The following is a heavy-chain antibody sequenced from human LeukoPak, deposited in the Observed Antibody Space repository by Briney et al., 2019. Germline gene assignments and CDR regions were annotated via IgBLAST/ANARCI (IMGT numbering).Heavy chain of an antibody. D-gene: IGHD3-22*01. CDR2: IYPGDSDN. J-gene: IGHJ4*02. CDR3: ARLDEGFYYDGSGYMF. Sequence: GESLKISCQGSGYSFTCYLIGWVRPMPGRGVGWVGIIYPGDSDNRYRPLFQGQVTIAADKTINTAYLKWNTLKVSDTAMYYCARLDEGFYYDGSGYMFWGQGTLVTVSS. V-gene: IGHV5-51*01. CDR1: GYSFTCYL.